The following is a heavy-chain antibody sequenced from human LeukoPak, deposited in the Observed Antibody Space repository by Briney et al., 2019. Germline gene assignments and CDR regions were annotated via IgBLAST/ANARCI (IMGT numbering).Heavy chain of an antibody. CDR3: AKDQSNNFDY. CDR1: GFTFSSYG. V-gene: IGHV3-30*18. J-gene: IGHJ4*02. CDR2: ISYDGSNK. Sequence: GRSLRLSCAASGFTFSSYGMHWVRQAPGKGLEWVAVISYDGSNKYYADSVKGRFTISRDISKNTLYLQMNSLRPEDTAVYYCAKDQSNNFDYWGQGTLVTVSS.